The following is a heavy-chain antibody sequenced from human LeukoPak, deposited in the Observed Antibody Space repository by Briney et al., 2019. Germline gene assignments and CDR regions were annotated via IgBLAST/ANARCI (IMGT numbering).Heavy chain of an antibody. CDR1: GFTFSSYA. D-gene: IGHD1-26*01. CDR2: ISYDGSNK. Sequence: GGSLRLSCAASGFTFSSYAMHWVRQAPGKGLEWVAVISYDGSNKYYADSVKGRFTISRDNSKNTLYLQMNSLRAEDTAVYYCAREVGATSDYYMDVWGKGTTVTVSS. CDR3: AREVGATSDYYMDV. J-gene: IGHJ6*03. V-gene: IGHV3-30*04.